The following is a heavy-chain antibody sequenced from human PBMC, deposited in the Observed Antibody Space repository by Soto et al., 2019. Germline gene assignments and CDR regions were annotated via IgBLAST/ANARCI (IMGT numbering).Heavy chain of an antibody. J-gene: IGHJ4*02. CDR2: ISSSSSYI. V-gene: IGHV3-21*01. Sequence: EVQLVESGGGLVKPGESLRLSCAASGFTFNTYSMTWVRQSPGKGLEWVSSISSSSSYIYYTDSVKGRFTISRDNAKNSLYLQMNSLRAEDTAVYYCASLSRFALDYWGQGTLVTVSS. D-gene: IGHD3-10*01. CDR1: GFTFNTYS. CDR3: ASLSRFALDY.